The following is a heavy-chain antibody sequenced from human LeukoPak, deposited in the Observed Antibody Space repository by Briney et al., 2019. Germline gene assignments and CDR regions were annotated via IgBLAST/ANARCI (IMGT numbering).Heavy chain of an antibody. CDR2: ISPSGGST. D-gene: IGHD6-6*01. J-gene: IGHJ4*02. V-gene: IGHV1-46*01. Sequence: GASVKVSCKASGYTFTSYYMHWVRQSPGQGLEWMGIISPSGGSTSYAQKCQARVTMTRDTSTSTVYMELSSLRSEDTAVYCCARDFRYSSSSGYWGKGTLVTVSS. CDR1: GYTFTSYY. CDR3: ARDFRYSSSSGY.